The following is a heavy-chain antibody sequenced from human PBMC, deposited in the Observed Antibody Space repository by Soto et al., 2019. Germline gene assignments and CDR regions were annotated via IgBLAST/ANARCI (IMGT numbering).Heavy chain of an antibody. CDR2: ISAYNGNT. CDR1: GYTFTSYG. V-gene: IGHV1-18*01. J-gene: IGHJ3*02. CDR3: ARARAHIVVVTAKGDAFDI. Sequence: ASVKVSCKASGYTFTSYGISWVRQAPGQGLEWMGWISAYNGNTNYAQKLQGRVTMTTDTSTSTAYMELRSLRSDDTAVYYCARARAHIVVVTAKGDAFDIWRQGTMVTVSS. D-gene: IGHD2-21*02.